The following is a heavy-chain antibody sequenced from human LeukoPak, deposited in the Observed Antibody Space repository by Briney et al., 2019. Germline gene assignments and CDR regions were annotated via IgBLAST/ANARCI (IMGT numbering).Heavy chain of an antibody. Sequence: GSLRLSCAASGFTFSSYSMNWVRQAPGKGLQWVSAISGSGGSIYYADSVKGRFTISRDNSKNTLYMLMNSLRAEDTAVYHCARYCTSTSCYVRYGMDVWGQGTTVTVSS. CDR1: GFTFSSYS. D-gene: IGHD2-2*01. CDR2: ISGSGGSI. J-gene: IGHJ6*02. V-gene: IGHV3-23*01. CDR3: ARYCTSTSCYVRYGMDV.